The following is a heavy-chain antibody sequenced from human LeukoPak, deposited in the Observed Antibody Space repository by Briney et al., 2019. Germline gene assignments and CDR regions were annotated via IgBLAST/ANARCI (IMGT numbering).Heavy chain of an antibody. CDR1: GFTFSTYS. J-gene: IGHJ4*02. CDR3: ARESSGYFY. Sequence: PGGSLRLSFAASGFTFSTYSMNWVRQAPGKGLEWVSSISSGSSFIYYADSVKGRFTISRDNAKNSLFLQMNSLRAEDTAVYYCARESSGYFYWGQGTLVTVSS. CDR2: ISSGSSFI. D-gene: IGHD3-22*01. V-gene: IGHV3-21*01.